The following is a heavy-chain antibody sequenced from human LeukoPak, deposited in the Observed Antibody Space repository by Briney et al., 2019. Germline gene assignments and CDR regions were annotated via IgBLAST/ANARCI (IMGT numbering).Heavy chain of an antibody. CDR1: GFTFSDYY. CDR2: ISSSGSTI. Sequence: GGSLRLSCAASGFTFSDYYMSWIRQAPGKGLEWVSYISSSGSTIYYADSVKGRFTISRDNSKNTLYLQMNSLRAEDTAVYYCAKDHDFWSGYYIGTDYWGQGTLVTVSS. V-gene: IGHV3-11*01. J-gene: IGHJ4*02. CDR3: AKDHDFWSGYYIGTDY. D-gene: IGHD3-3*01.